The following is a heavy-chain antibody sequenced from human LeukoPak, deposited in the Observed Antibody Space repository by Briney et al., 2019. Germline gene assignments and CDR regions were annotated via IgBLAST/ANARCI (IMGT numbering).Heavy chain of an antibody. CDR2: IYHSGST. J-gene: IGHJ4*02. Sequence: SETLSLTCAVSCGSISSSNWWSWVRQPPGRGLEWIGEIYHSGSTNYNPSLKSRVTISVDKSKNQFSLKLSSVTAADTAVYYCATALGYDSSGYYHTGDYWGQGTLVTVSS. D-gene: IGHD3-22*01. CDR3: ATALGYDSSGYYHTGDY. V-gene: IGHV4-4*02. CDR1: CGSISSSNW.